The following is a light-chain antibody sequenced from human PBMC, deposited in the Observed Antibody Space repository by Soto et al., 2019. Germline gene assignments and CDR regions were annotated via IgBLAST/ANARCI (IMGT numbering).Light chain of an antibody. CDR1: QSISSW. Sequence: DIQMTQSPSTLSASVGDRVTITCRASQSISSWLAWYQQKPGKAPKLLICDASSLESGVPSRFSGSGSGTEFTLTISSLQPDDFATYYCQQDNSYSPLTFGEGTKVEIK. CDR2: DAS. V-gene: IGKV1-5*01. J-gene: IGKJ4*01. CDR3: QQDNSYSPLT.